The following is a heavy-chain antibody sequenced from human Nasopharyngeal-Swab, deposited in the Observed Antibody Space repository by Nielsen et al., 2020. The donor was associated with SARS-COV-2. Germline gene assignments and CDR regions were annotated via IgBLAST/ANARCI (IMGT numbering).Heavy chain of an antibody. CDR3: AYSIGWYRLDD. D-gene: IGHD6-19*01. CDR2: IFNNGRT. J-gene: IGHJ4*02. CDR1: GRSISTGFS. V-gene: IGHV4-4*02. Sequence: SETLSLTCAVSGRSISTGFSWNWVRQPPGKGLEWIGEIFNNGRTNYNPSLKSRVTLSVDNSRDNYSLNLGSVTAADTAVYFCAYSIGWYRLDDWGQGTLVTVSS.